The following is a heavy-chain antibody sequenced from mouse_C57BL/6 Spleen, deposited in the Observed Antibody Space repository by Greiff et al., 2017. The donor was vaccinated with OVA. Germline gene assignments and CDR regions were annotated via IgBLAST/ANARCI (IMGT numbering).Heavy chain of an antibody. CDR1: GFTFTDYY. D-gene: IGHD2-4*01. CDR2: IRNKANGYTT. CDR3: ARSIDYDYDIDY. V-gene: IGHV7-3*01. Sequence: DVMLVESGGGLVQPGGSLSLSCAASGFTFTDYYMSWVRQPPGKALAWLGFIRNKANGYTTEYSASVKGRFTISRDNSQSILYLQMNARRAEDSATEYCARSIDYDYDIDYWGQGTTLTVSS. J-gene: IGHJ2*01.